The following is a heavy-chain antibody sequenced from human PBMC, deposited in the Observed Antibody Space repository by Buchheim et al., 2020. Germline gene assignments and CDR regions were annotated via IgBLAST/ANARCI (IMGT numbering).Heavy chain of an antibody. CDR2: IYTSGST. D-gene: IGHD3-3*01. Sequence: QVQLQESGPGLVKPSQTLSLTCTVSGGSISSGSYYWSWIRQPAGKGLEWIGRIYTSGSTNYNPSLKSRVPISVDTSKNQFSLKLSSVTAADTAVYYCASQYYDFWSGYYYGMDVWGQGTT. V-gene: IGHV4-61*02. CDR1: GGSISSGSYY. CDR3: ASQYYDFWSGYYYGMDV. J-gene: IGHJ6*02.